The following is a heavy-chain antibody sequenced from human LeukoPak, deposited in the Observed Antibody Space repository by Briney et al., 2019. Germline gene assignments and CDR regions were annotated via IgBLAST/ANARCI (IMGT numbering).Heavy chain of an antibody. CDR1: GFSFHYYA. CDR3: AKGTMVRGDIVYFDY. CDR2: ISDGGDNT. V-gene: IGHV3-23*01. D-gene: IGHD3-10*01. J-gene: IGHJ4*02. Sequence: GGSLRLSCAASGFSFHYYAMSWVRQAPGRGLEWVSVISDGGDNTYYAESVKGRFTISRDNSKDTLYLQMDSLGAEDTAVYFCAKGTMVRGDIVYFDYWGQGTLVTVSS.